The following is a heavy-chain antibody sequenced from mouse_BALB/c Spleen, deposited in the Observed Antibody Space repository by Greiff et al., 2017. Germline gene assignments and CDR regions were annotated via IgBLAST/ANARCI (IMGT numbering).Heavy chain of an antibody. V-gene: IGHV2-4-1*01. J-gene: IGHJ3*01. CDR1: GFSLTSYG. CDR2: IWSGGST. CDR3: ARRDYGYDEGAWFAY. Sequence: VQLQESGPGLVQPSQSLSITCTVSGFSLTSYGVHWVRQSPGKGLEWLGVIWSGGSTDYNAAFISRLSISKDNSKSQVFFKMNSLQADDTAIYYWARRDYGYDEGAWFAYWGQGTLVTVSA. D-gene: IGHD2-2*01.